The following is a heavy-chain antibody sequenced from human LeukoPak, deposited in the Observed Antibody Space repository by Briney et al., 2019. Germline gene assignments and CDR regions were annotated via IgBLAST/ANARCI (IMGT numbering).Heavy chain of an antibody. CDR3: AKDSSGWPWDAFDI. J-gene: IGHJ3*02. CDR1: GFTFGNYW. Sequence: GGSLRLSCAASGFTFGNYWMSWVRQTPGKGLEWVANIKQDGRERYYVDSVKGRFTISRDNAKNSLYLQMNSLRAEDTALYYCAKDSSGWPWDAFDIWGQGTMVTVSS. D-gene: IGHD6-19*01. V-gene: IGHV3-7*03. CDR2: IKQDGRER.